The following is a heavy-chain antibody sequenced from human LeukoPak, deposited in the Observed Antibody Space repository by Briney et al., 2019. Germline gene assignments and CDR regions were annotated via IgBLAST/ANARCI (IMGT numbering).Heavy chain of an antibody. V-gene: IGHV3-30*04. CDR3: ARNRGDYGSGKYFDY. D-gene: IGHD3-10*01. CDR2: ISYDGNNE. Sequence: GRSLRLSCAASGFSFNSYAMHWVRQAPGKGLEWVAFISYDGNNEYYADSVKGRFTISRDNSNSTLTLQMNRLRAEDTAVYYCARNRGDYGSGKYFDYWGQGTLVTVSS. CDR1: GFSFNSYA. J-gene: IGHJ4*02.